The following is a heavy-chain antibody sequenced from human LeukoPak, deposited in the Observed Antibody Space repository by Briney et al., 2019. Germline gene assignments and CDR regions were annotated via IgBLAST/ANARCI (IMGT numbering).Heavy chain of an antibody. Sequence: GGSLRLSCAASGFTFSSYAMSWVRQAPGKGLEWVSAISGSGGSTYYADSVKGRFTISRDNSKNTLYLQMNSLRAEDTAVYYCAKDISSGWYPPTDYWGQGTLVTVSS. CDR2: ISGSGGST. D-gene: IGHD6-19*01. CDR3: AKDISSGWYPPTDY. CDR1: GFTFSSYA. V-gene: IGHV3-23*01. J-gene: IGHJ4*02.